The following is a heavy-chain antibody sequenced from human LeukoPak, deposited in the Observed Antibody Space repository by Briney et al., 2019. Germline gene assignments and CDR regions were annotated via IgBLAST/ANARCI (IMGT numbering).Heavy chain of an antibody. CDR2: IKQDGSGK. D-gene: IGHD4-23*01. V-gene: IGHV3-7*01. CDR1: GFTFSSYW. CDR3: ARDMATVVTPTWDY. Sequence: GGSLRLSCAASGFTFSSYWMSWVRQAPGKGLEWVANIKQDGSGKYYVDSVKGRFTISRDNAKNSLYLQMNSLRAEDTAVYYCARDMATVVTPTWDYWGQGTLVTVSS. J-gene: IGHJ4*02.